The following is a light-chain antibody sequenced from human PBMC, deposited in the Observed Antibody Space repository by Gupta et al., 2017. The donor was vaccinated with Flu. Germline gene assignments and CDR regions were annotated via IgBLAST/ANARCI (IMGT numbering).Light chain of an antibody. Sequence: IAISCTGTSGDFGAYNYVSWYQQHPGKAPKLLMCDVSNRPSGVSDRFSGSKSGNTASLTISGLQAEDEAYYYCSSYKDTNTLFIFGGGTKLTVL. J-gene: IGLJ2*01. CDR2: DVS. CDR1: SGDFGAYNY. V-gene: IGLV2-14*04. CDR3: SSYKDTNTLFI.